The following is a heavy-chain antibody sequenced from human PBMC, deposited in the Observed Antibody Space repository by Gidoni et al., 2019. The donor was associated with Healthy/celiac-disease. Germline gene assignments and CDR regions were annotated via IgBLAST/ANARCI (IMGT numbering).Heavy chain of an antibody. J-gene: IGHJ3*02. Sequence: EVQLLESGGGLVQPGGSLRLSCAASGFTFSSYAMSWVRQAPGKGLEWVSAISGSGVSTYYADSVKGRFTISRDNSKNTLYLQMNSLRAEDTAVYYCAKSFWPLPQTGTTWDDAFDIWGQGTMVTVSS. CDR3: AKSFWPLPQTGTTWDDAFDI. D-gene: IGHD1-7*01. CDR2: ISGSGVST. CDR1: GFTFSSYA. V-gene: IGHV3-23*01.